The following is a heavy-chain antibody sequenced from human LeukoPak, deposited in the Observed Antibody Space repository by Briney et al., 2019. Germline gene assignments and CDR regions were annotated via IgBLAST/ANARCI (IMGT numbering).Heavy chain of an antibody. CDR3: ARDRNGSGSRDAFDI. CDR1: GYTFTGYY. J-gene: IGHJ3*02. V-gene: IGHV1-2*04. CDR2: INPNSGGT. Sequence: ASVKVSCKASGYTFTGYYMHWVRQAPGQGLEWMGWINPNSGGTNYAQKFQGWVTMTRDTSISTAYMELSRLRSDDTAVYYCARDRNGSGSRDAFDIWGQGTMVTVSS. D-gene: IGHD3-10*01.